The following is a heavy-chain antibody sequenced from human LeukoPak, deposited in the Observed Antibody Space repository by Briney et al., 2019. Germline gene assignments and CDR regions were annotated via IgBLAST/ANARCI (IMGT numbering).Heavy chain of an antibody. CDR2: IIPILGIA. V-gene: IGHV1-69*04. CDR3: ARDQNLADFDY. J-gene: IGHJ4*02. CDR1: GGTFSSYA. Sequence: ASVKVSCKASGGTFSSYAISWVRQAPGQGLEWMGRIIPILGIANYAQKFQGRVTITADKSTSTAYMELSSLRSEDTAVYYCARDQNLADFDYWGQGTLVTVSS.